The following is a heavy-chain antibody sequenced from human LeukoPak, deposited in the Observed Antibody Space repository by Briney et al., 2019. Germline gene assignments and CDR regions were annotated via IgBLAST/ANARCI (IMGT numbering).Heavy chain of an antibody. J-gene: IGHJ6*03. CDR2: VNPNSGNT. V-gene: IGHV1-8*01. CDR1: GYTFTSYE. D-gene: IGHD1-26*01. CDR3: ARGPEWGKANYYYYMDV. Sequence: ASVKVSCKASGYTFTSYEINWVRQATGQGLEWMGWVNPNSGNTGYAQKFQGRVTMTRNTSISTAYMELSSLRSEDTAVYYCARGPEWGKANYYYYMDVWGKGTTVTVSS.